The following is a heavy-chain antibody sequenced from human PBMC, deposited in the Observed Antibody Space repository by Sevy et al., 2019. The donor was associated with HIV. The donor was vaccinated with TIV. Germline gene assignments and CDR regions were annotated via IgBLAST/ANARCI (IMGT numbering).Heavy chain of an antibody. V-gene: IGHV3-33*01. Sequence: GGSLRLSCAASGFIFSNFGMHWVRQAPGKGLEWVGVVWYDGSNEYYAGSVKGRFTISRDNSKNTLYLQMNRLRVDDTAGYYCAREPNDRSCYMDLWGRGTAVTVSS. CDR3: AREPNDRSCYMDL. CDR2: VWYDGSNE. D-gene: IGHD2-8*01. J-gene: IGHJ6*03. CDR1: GFIFSNFG.